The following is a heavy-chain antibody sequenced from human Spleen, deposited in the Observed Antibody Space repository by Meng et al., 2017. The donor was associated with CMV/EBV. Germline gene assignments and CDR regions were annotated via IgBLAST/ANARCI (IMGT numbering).Heavy chain of an antibody. Sequence: QLQLQEPGPGLVKSSETLSLTCTVSGDSISSNSYYWGWIRQPPGKGLEWIASIDYSGITFQNPSLKSRLTTSVDTSKNQFSLQLRFVTAADTAVYYCARHRGNYYQSFLHWGQGTLVTVSS. V-gene: IGHV4-39*01. CDR2: IDYSGIT. J-gene: IGHJ1*01. CDR3: ARHRGNYYQSFLH. D-gene: IGHD1-26*01. CDR1: GDSISSNSYY.